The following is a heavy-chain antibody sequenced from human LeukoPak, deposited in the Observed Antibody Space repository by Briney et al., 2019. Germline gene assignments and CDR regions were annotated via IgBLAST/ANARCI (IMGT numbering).Heavy chain of an antibody. D-gene: IGHD6-13*01. J-gene: IGHJ4*02. CDR2: ISGSGGST. CDR3: AKDQEYSSSWYGVYYFDY. CDR1: GFTFSSYA. Sequence: GVSLRLSCAASGFTFSSYAMSWVRQAPGKGLEWVSAISGSGGSTYYADSVKGRFTISRDNSKNTLYLQMNSLRAEDTAVYYCAKDQEYSSSWYGVYYFDYWGQGTLVTVSS. V-gene: IGHV3-23*01.